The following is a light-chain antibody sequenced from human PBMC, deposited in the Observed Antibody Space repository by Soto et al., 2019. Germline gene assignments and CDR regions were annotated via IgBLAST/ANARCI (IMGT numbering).Light chain of an antibody. V-gene: IGKV2-30*01. CDR3: MQGTHWPPYT. Sequence: EVVMTQSPLSLPDTLGQPASISCRSSQSLADIDGNTYLSWFHQRPGQSPRRLIYKVSNRESGVPDRFSGSGSGTDFTLKISRVEAEDVGVYYCMQGTHWPPYTFGQGTNLEIK. CDR2: KVS. J-gene: IGKJ2*01. CDR1: QSLADIDGNTY.